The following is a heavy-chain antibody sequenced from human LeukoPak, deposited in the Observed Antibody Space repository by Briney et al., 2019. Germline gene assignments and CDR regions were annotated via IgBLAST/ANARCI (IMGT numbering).Heavy chain of an antibody. Sequence: PGRSLRLSCAASGFTFSSYGMHWVRQAPGKGLEWVASINQDGSKKYYVDSVKGRFTISRDNTKNTLYLQMNSLRAEDTAVYYCATVPLYGDYVYYYYYGMDVWGQGTTVTVSS. V-gene: IGHV3-7*05. J-gene: IGHJ6*02. D-gene: IGHD4-17*01. CDR3: ATVPLYGDYVYYYYYGMDV. CDR2: INQDGSKK. CDR1: GFTFSSYG.